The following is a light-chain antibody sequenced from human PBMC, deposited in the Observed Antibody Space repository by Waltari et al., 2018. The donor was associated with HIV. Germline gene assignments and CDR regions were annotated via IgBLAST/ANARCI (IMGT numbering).Light chain of an antibody. V-gene: IGKV1-5*03. J-gene: IGKJ2*01. Sequence: DIQMTQSPSTLSASVGDRVTIPCRASQNIRTWLAWYQQQPGKAPKLLIYKASSLESGVPSRVSGSGSGTEFTITITSLQPDDVATYYCQHCTSYPFGQGTKVETK. CDR1: QNIRTW. CDR3: QHCTSYP. CDR2: KAS.